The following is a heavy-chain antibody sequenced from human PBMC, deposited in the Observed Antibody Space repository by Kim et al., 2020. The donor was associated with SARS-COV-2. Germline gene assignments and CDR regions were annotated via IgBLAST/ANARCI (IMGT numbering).Heavy chain of an antibody. Sequence: SETLSLTCTVSGGSISSSSYYWGWIRQPPGKGLEWIASIYYSGSTYYNPSLKSRVTISVDTSKNQFSLKLSSVTAADTAVYYCARSDGNRGSSWYLFDYWGQGTLVTVSS. CDR3: ARSDGNRGSSWYLFDY. CDR1: GGSISSSSYY. D-gene: IGHD6-13*01. CDR2: IYYSGST. V-gene: IGHV4-39*01. J-gene: IGHJ4*02.